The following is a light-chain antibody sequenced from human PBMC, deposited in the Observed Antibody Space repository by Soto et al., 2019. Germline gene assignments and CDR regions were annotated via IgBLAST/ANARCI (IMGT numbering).Light chain of an antibody. Sequence: EIVLTQSPATLSLSPGERATLSCRASQSVSSYLAWCQQKPGQAPRLLIYDASNMATGIPARFSCSGSGTDFTLTISSLEPEDFAVYYCQQRSNWPRFTFGPGTKVDIK. V-gene: IGKV3-11*01. CDR2: DAS. CDR3: QQRSNWPRFT. CDR1: QSVSSY. J-gene: IGKJ3*01.